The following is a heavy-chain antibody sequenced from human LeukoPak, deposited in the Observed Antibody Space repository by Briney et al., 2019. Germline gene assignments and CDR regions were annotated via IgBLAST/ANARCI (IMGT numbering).Heavy chain of an antibody. CDR1: GYTFTGYY. CDR2: INPNSGGT. CDR3: ARDSYSSSWTPGRDY. J-gene: IGHJ4*02. Sequence: GASVKVSCRASGYTFTGYYMHWVRQAPGQGLEWMGRINPNSGGTNYAQKFQGRVTMTRDTSISTAYMELSRLRSDDTAVYYCARDSYSSSWTPGRDYWGQGTLSPSPQ. D-gene: IGHD6-13*01. V-gene: IGHV1-2*06.